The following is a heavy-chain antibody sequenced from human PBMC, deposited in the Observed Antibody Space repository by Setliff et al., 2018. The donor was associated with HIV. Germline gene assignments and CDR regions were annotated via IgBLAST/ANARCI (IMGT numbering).Heavy chain of an antibody. D-gene: IGHD3-10*01. CDR1: GGSISSSSYY. V-gene: IGHV4-39*01. CDR3: ARHFPSISLFFGDPGPFDR. J-gene: IGHJ4*02. Sequence: ASETLSLTCTVSGGSISSSSYYWGWIRQPPGKGLEWIGGIFNDGRTYYNPSLKSRVTIPMDTSTNQFSLKLTSVTAADTAVYFCARHFPSISLFFGDPGPFDRWGQGALVTVSS. CDR2: IFNDGRT.